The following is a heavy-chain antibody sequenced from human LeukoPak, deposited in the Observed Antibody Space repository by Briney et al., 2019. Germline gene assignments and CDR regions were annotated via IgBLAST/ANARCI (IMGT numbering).Heavy chain of an antibody. CDR3: AXXXXPTEAAIVGGWFDP. D-gene: IGHD2-2*01. CDR2: ISAYNGNT. Sequence: ASVKVSCKASGYTFTSYGISWVRQAPGQGLEWMGWISAYNGNTNYAQKLQGRVTVTTDTSTSTAYMELRSLRSYETAVYYCAXXXXPTEAAIVGGWFDPWGQGTLVTVSS. J-gene: IGHJ5*02. V-gene: IGHV1-18*01. CDR1: GYTFTSYG.